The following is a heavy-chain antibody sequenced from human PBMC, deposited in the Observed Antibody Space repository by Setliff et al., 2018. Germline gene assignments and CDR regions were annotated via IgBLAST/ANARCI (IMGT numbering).Heavy chain of an antibody. CDR1: GGSISSSNYY. V-gene: IGHV4-39*02. J-gene: IGHJ4*02. CDR2: ISNSGGT. D-gene: IGHD3-3*01. Sequence: SETLSLTCTVSGGSISSSNYYWGWIRQPPGKGLEWIGSISNSGGTYYNPSLKSRVTISVDTSKNQFSLKLSSVTAADTAVYYCAREKAIFGVVVYFDYWGQGTLVTVSS. CDR3: AREKAIFGVVVYFDY.